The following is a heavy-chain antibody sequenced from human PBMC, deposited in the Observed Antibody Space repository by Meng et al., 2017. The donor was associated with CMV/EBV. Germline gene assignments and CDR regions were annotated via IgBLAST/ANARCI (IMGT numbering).Heavy chain of an antibody. CDR1: GFTFSSYA. J-gene: IGHJ4*02. V-gene: IGHV3-23*03. D-gene: IGHD3-16*01. CDR3: ASRWGDY. CDR2: IYSGGSST. Sequence: GESLKISCAASGFTFSSYAMSWVRQAPGKGLEWVSVIYSGGSSTYYADSVKGRFTISRDNSKNTLYLQMNSLRAEDTAVYYCASRWGDYWGQGTLVTVSS.